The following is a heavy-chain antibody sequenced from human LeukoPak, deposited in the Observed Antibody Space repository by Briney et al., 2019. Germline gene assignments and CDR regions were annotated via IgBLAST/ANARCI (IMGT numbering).Heavy chain of an antibody. CDR3: ARGPLSGAHYHYYMDV. J-gene: IGHJ6*03. D-gene: IGHD3-16*02. CDR1: GYSFSTFD. Sequence: AAVTVSCTASGYSFSTFDINWVRQAPGQGLEWMGWINPNTGKTGYAQKFQGRVTISGDSSISTVDMELSSLTTDDTAVYYCARGPLSGAHYHYYMDVWGKGTTVTVSS. CDR2: INPNTGKT. V-gene: IGHV1-8*03.